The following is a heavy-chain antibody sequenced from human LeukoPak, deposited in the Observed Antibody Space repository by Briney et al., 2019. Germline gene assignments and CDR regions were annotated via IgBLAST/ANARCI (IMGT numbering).Heavy chain of an antibody. Sequence: ASVKVSCKASGGTFSSYAISWVRQAPGQGLEWMGGIIPIFGTANYAQKFQGRVTITADESTSTAYMGLSSLRSEDTAVYYCARYPQYSSSLDYYYGMDVWGQGTTVTVSS. J-gene: IGHJ6*02. V-gene: IGHV1-69*13. D-gene: IGHD6-6*01. CDR2: IIPIFGTA. CDR1: GGTFSSYA. CDR3: ARYPQYSSSLDYYYGMDV.